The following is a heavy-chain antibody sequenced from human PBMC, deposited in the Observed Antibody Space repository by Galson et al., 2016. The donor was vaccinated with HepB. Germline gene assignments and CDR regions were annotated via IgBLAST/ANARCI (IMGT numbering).Heavy chain of an antibody. CDR2: ISGSSDTI. J-gene: IGHJ4*02. D-gene: IGHD2-15*01. CDR3: TRAAVVYSDFDY. V-gene: IGHV3-48*02. Sequence: SLRLSCAASGFTFSTNNMNWVRQAPGNGPEWVSHISGSSDTIYYADSVKGRFTISRDKARNLLYLKMNSLRDEDTDLGYCTRAAVVYSDFDYGGQGTLVTVSS. CDR1: GFTFSTNN.